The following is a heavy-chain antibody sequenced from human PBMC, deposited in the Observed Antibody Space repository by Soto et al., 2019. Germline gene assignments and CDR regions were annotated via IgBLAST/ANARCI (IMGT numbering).Heavy chain of an antibody. CDR2: IYYSGST. D-gene: IGHD5-18*01. J-gene: IGHJ6*02. CDR3: ARVSTAMVLYYYYGMDV. V-gene: IGHV4-61*01. CDR1: GGSVSSGSYY. Sequence: SETLSLTCTVSGGSVSSGSYYWSWIRQPPGKGLEWIGYIYYSGSTNYNPSLKSRVTISVDTSKNQFSLKLSSVTAADTAVYYCARVSTAMVLYYYYGMDVWGQGTTVTVSS.